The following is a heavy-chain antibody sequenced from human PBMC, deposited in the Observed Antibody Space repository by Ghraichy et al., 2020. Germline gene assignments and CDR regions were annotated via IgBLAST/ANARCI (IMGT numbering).Heavy chain of an antibody. Sequence: SCAASGFTFSAYEMNWVRQVPGKGLEWVSFISSGGTTMYYADSVRGRFTISRDNPKSSLYLQMNSLRAEDTAVYYCARAYSGSYLMDYWGQGTLVTVSS. CDR3: ARAYSGSYLMDY. J-gene: IGHJ4*02. CDR2: ISSGGTTM. D-gene: IGHD1-26*01. CDR1: GFTFSAYE. V-gene: IGHV3-48*03.